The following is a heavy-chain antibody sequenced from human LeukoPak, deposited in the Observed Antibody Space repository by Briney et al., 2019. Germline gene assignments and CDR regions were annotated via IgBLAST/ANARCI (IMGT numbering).Heavy chain of an antibody. Sequence: SETLSLTCTVSGGSISSYYWSWIRQPPGKGLEWIGYIHYSGSTHYNPSLKSRVTISVDTSKNQVSLKLRSVTAADTAVYYCASRNAAFDIWGQGTMVTVSS. CDR1: GGSISSYY. CDR3: ASRNAAFDI. CDR2: IHYSGST. J-gene: IGHJ3*02. V-gene: IGHV4-59*01.